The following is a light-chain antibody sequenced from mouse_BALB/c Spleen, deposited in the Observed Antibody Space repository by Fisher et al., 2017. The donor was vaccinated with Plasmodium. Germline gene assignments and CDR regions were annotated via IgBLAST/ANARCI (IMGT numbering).Light chain of an antibody. V-gene: IGKV5-43*01. CDR3: QQSNSWPLT. J-gene: IGKJ5*01. Sequence: DIVMTQSPVTLSVTPGDSVSLSCRASQTVNNNLHWYQQKSHESPRLLINYTSQSISGIPSRSSGSGSGTDFTLSINRVETEDFGMYFCQQSNSWPLTFGAGTKLELK. CDR2: YTS. CDR1: QTVNNN.